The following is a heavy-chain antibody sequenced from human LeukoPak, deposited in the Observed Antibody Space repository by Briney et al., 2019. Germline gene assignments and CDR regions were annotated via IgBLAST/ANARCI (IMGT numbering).Heavy chain of an antibody. CDR3: AHTVMGAAGAFDF. CDR1: RLSLRTIRVG. J-gene: IGHJ4*02. CDR2: IYCNDDK. Sequence: SGSTLLKHTQTLPLTYPLSRLSLRTIRVGAGWIRQPPGKALWWLAVIYCNDDKRYSASLKSRLTVTKDTSKNHVVLTLTNMDPVDTATYFCAHTVMGAAGAFDFWGQGTLVTVSS. D-gene: IGHD6-13*01. V-gene: IGHV2-5*01.